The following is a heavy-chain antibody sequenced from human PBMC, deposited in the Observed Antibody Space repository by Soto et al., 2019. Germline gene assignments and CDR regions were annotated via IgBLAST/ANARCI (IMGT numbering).Heavy chain of an antibody. J-gene: IGHJ4*02. V-gene: IGHV3-49*04. CDR1: GFTFGDYA. Sequence: SLRLSCTASGFTFGDYAMSXVRQAPGKGLEWVGFIRSKAYGGTTEYAASVKGRFTISRDDSKSIAYLQMNSLKTEDTAVYYCTRVDDDFWSGYSPPDYWAQGTLVTVSS. D-gene: IGHD3-3*01. CDR3: TRVDDDFWSGYSPPDY. CDR2: IRSKAYGGTT.